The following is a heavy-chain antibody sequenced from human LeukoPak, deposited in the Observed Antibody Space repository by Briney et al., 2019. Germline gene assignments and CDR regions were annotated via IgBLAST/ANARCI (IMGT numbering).Heavy chain of an antibody. CDR3: ARGWISDSFDY. Sequence: PGGSLRLSCAASGFTFSDYSMNWVRQAPGKGLEWVSYISSSSTTIFYADSVKGRFTISRDNAKNSLFLQMNGLRAEDTAVYYCARGWISDSFDYWGQGTLVTVSS. D-gene: IGHD5-12*01. CDR1: GFTFSDYS. CDR2: ISSSSTTI. V-gene: IGHV3-48*01. J-gene: IGHJ4*02.